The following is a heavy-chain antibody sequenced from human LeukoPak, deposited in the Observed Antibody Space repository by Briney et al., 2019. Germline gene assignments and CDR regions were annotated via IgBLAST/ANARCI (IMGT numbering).Heavy chain of an antibody. D-gene: IGHD2-15*01. CDR2: IYYSGST. CDR1: GGSISSYY. V-gene: IGHV4-59*01. Sequence: PSETLSLTCTVSGGSISSYYWSWIRQPPGKGLEWIGYIYYSGSTNYNPSLKSRVTISVDTSKNQFSLKLSSVTAADTAVYYCARCVAVDATLWFDPWGQGTLVTVSS. J-gene: IGHJ5*02. CDR3: ARCVAVDATLWFDP.